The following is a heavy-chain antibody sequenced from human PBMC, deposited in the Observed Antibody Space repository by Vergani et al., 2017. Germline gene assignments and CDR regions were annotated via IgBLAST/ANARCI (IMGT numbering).Heavy chain of an antibody. J-gene: IGHJ6*03. Sequence: QVQLQQWGGGLLKPSETLSLTCVVNGGSFTSYHWTWIRQSPGEGLGWVGDINHTGRPDYNPPLKSRLTISVDKSRNQFSLTLNSVTATDTAIYFCAGVNTETNGHLYYYYYMDVWGQGTAVTVS. CDR1: GGSFTSYH. CDR2: INHTGRP. V-gene: IGHV4-34*01. CDR3: AGVNTETNGHLYYYYYMDV. D-gene: IGHD4-11*01.